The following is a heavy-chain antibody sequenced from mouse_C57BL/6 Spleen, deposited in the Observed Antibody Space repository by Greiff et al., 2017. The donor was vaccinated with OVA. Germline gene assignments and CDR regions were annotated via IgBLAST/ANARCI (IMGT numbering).Heavy chain of an antibody. CDR3: TRSPGGFDY. J-gene: IGHJ2*01. V-gene: IGHV1-15*01. Sequence: QVQLQQSGAELVRPGASVTLSCKASGYTFTDYEMHWVKQTPVHGLEWIGAIDPETGGTAYNQKFKGKAILTADKSSSTAYMELRSLTSEDSAVYYCTRSPGGFDYWGQGTTLTVSS. CDR1: GYTFTDYE. CDR2: IDPETGGT.